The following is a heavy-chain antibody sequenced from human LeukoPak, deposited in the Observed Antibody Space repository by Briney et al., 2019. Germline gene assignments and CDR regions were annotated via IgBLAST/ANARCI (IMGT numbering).Heavy chain of an antibody. V-gene: IGHV4-38-2*02. CDR3: ARVGRGVVAPAAIDYYYYYMDV. D-gene: IGHD2-2*02. J-gene: IGHJ6*03. CDR2: ISHSGTT. CDR1: GFSISSGYY. Sequence: SETLSLTCTVSGFSISSGYYWGWIRQPPGKGLEWIGAISHSGTTYYNPSLKSRLTISLDTSKNQFSLKLSSVTAADTAVYYCARVGRGVVAPAAIDYYYYYMDVWGKGTTVTVSS.